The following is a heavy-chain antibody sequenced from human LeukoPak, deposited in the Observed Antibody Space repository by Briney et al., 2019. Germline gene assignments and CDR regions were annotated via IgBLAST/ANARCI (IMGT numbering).Heavy chain of an antibody. CDR3: ARDNYCSSTSCYRAYYYYMDV. D-gene: IGHD2-2*02. CDR2: ISWNSGSI. CDR1: GFTFDDYA. J-gene: IGHJ6*03. V-gene: IGHV3-9*01. Sequence: GRSLRLSCAASGFTFDDYAMHWVRQAPGKGLEWVSGISWNSGSIGYADSVKGRFTISRDNAKNSLYLQMNSLRAEDTAVYYCARDNYCSSTSCYRAYYYYMDVWGKGTTVTVSS.